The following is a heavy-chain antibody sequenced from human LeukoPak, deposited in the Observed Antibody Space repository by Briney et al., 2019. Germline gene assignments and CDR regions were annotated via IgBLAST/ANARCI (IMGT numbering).Heavy chain of an antibody. CDR1: GFTFNNYA. D-gene: IGHD3-22*01. V-gene: IGHV3-23*01. J-gene: IGHJ4*02. CDR2: ISSSGGNT. CDR3: AANYDSSVYSPPPKNY. Sequence: PGGSLRLSXAASGFTFNNYAMIWVRQAPGKGLGWLSSISSSGGNTNYADSVKGRFTISRDNSKNKLYLEMNRLRVEDTATYYCAANYDSSVYSPPPKNYWGQETLLTVPS.